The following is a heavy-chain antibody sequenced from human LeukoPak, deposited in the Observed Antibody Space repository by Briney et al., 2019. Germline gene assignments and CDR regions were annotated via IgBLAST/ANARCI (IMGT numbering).Heavy chain of an antibody. CDR3: ARGMGIAAAGETFDY. D-gene: IGHD6-13*01. V-gene: IGHV3-11*05. CDR2: ISSSSSYT. J-gene: IGHJ4*02. Sequence: PGGSLRLSCAASGFTFSDYYMSWIRQAPGKGLEWVSYISSSSSYTNYADSVKGRFIISRDNAKKSLYLQMNSLRAEDTAVYYCARGMGIAAAGETFDYWGQGTLVTVSS. CDR1: GFTFSDYY.